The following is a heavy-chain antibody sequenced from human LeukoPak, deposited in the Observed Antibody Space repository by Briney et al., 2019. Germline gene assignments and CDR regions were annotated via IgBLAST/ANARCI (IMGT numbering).Heavy chain of an antibody. CDR1: GFTFNIYA. J-gene: IGHJ4*02. D-gene: IGHD3-3*01. V-gene: IGHV3-74*01. CDR3: ARDPFGVGTQ. Sequence: GGSLRLSCAASGFTFNIYAMSWVRQAPGKGLVWVSRINGDGSTTSYADSVKGRFTVSRDNAKSTLYLQMNSLRAEDTAVYYCARDPFGVGTQWGQGTLVTVSP. CDR2: INGDGSTT.